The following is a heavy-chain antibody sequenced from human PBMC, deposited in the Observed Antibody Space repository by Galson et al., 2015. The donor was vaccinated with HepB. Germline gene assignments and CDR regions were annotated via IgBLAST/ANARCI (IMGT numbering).Heavy chain of an antibody. J-gene: IGHJ6*02. V-gene: IGHV1-18*01. CDR2: ISAYNGNT. CDR1: GYTFTSYG. CDR3: ARAYCSSTSCYAYYYYGMDV. Sequence: SVKVSCKASGYTFTSYGISWVRQAPGQGLEWMGWISAYNGNTNYAQKLQGRVTMTTDTSTSTAYMELRSLRSDDTAVYYCARAYCSSTSCYAYYYYGMDVWGQGTTVTVSS. D-gene: IGHD2-2*01.